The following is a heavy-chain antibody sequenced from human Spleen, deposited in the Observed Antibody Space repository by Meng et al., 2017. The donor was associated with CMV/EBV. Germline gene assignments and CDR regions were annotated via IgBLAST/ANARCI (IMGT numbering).Heavy chain of an antibody. V-gene: IGHV3-21*01. D-gene: IGHD2-2*01. CDR2: ISSSSSYI. Sequence: GESLKISCAASGFTFSSYSMNWVRQAPGKGLEWVSSISSSSSYIYYADSVKGRFTISRDNAKNSLYLQMNSLRAEDTAVYYCARAKYCSSTSCSYSYYGMDVWGQGTTVTVSS. J-gene: IGHJ6*02. CDR3: ARAKYCSSTSCSYSYYGMDV. CDR1: GFTFSSYS.